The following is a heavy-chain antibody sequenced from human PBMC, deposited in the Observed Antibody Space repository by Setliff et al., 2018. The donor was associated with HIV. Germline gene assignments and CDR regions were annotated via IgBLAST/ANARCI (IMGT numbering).Heavy chain of an antibody. V-gene: IGHV4-34*01. D-gene: IGHD2-15*01. CDR2: INDSGST. Sequence: SETLSLTCAVYGGSFSGYYWSWIRQPPGKGLEWIGEINDSGSTNYNPSLKSRVTMSVDTSKKHLSLKVTSTTAADTAVYYCARGLRGWSHRGFDYWGQGTLVTVSS. CDR3: ARGLRGWSHRGFDY. CDR1: GGSFSGYY. J-gene: IGHJ4*02.